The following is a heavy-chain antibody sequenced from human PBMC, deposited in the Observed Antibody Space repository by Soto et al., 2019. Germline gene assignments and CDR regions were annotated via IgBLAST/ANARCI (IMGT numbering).Heavy chain of an antibody. D-gene: IGHD6-25*01. CDR3: ARRKERSGPHYFDY. CDR1: GYTFTTYD. CDR2: MNPYSGNT. J-gene: IGHJ4*02. Sequence: ASVKVSCKASGYTFTTYDISWVRQATGQGLEWMGWMNPYSGNTGYAQKFQGRVTVTRNTSISTVYMELSGLRPDDTAVYYCARRKERSGPHYFDYLGQGSQVTVSS. V-gene: IGHV1-8*01.